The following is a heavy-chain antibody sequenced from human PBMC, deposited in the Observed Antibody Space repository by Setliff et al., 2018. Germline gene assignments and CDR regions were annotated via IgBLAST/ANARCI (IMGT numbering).Heavy chain of an antibody. D-gene: IGHD3-10*01. J-gene: IGHJ6*02. CDR3: ARDLSLWFGELRVYYYVMDV. CDR1: GFTFSSYA. Sequence: GGSLRLSCAASGFTFSSYAMHWVRQAPGKGLEWVAVISYDGSNKYYADSVKGRFTISRDNSKNTLYLQMNSLRAEDTAVYYCARDLSLWFGELRVYYYVMDVWGQGTTVTVSS. V-gene: IGHV3-30-3*01. CDR2: ISYDGSNK.